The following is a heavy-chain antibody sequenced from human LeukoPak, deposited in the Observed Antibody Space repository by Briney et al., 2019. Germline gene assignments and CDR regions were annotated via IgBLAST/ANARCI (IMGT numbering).Heavy chain of an antibody. J-gene: IGHJ4*02. Sequence: AAVKVSCKVSGYTLTELSMHWVRQAPGKGLEWMGGFDPEDGETIYAQKFQGRVTMTEDTSTDTAYMELSSLRSEDTAVYYCATDPNRGQWLADYWGQGTLVTVSS. V-gene: IGHV1-24*01. CDR3: ATDPNRGQWLADY. CDR2: FDPEDGET. CDR1: GYTLTELS. D-gene: IGHD6-19*01.